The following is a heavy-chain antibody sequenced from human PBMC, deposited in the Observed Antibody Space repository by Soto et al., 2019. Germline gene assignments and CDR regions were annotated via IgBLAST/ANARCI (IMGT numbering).Heavy chain of an antibody. V-gene: IGHV3-23*01. Sequence: EVRLLESGGGLEQPGGSLRLSCATSGFTFDNYAMSWVRQAPGKGLEWVSGISGGGGGTYYADSVKGRFIISRDNSKNTLYLQMNSLRGEDTAVYYCAKRLTSGDEGFWGRGTLVTVSS. D-gene: IGHD2-21*02. CDR2: ISGGGGGT. CDR1: GFTFDNYA. J-gene: IGHJ4*02. CDR3: AKRLTSGDEGF.